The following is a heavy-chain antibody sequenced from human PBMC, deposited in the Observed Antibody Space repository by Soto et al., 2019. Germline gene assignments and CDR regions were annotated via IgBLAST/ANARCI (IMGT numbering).Heavy chain of an antibody. J-gene: IGHJ5*02. D-gene: IGHD3-10*01. CDR1: GYTFTSYD. CDR3: VRMRFGESNRPTNWFDP. Sequence: QVQLVQSGAEVKKPGASVKVSCKASGYTFTSYDIKWVRQATGQGLEWMGWMNPNSGHTGYAQKFQGRVTMTRTTSISTAYMELSSLTSEDTAVYYCVRMRFGESNRPTNWFDPWGQGTLVTVSS. CDR2: MNPNSGHT. V-gene: IGHV1-8*01.